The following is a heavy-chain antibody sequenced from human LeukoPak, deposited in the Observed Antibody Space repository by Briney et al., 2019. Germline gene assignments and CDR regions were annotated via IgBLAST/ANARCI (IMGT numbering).Heavy chain of an antibody. J-gene: IGHJ4*02. D-gene: IGHD3-10*01. CDR1: GGSISSYY. CDR2: IYYSGST. Sequence: SETLSLTCTVSGGSISSYYWSWIRQPPGKGLEWIGYIYYSGSTNYNPSLKSRVTISVDTSMNQFSLKLSSVTAAGTAVYYCARVWVRRGIDYWGQGTLVTVSS. V-gene: IGHV4-59*01. CDR3: ARVWVRRGIDY.